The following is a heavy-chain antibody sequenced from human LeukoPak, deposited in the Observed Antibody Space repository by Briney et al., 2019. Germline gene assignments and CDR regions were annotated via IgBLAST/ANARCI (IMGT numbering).Heavy chain of an antibody. V-gene: IGHV3-23*01. CDR1: GFTFRNYG. J-gene: IGHJ4*02. Sequence: GGSLRLSCAASGFTFRNYGMGWVRQAPGKGLEWVSVVSDSGSSAYYADSMKGRFTISRDNSKNTLYLQMYSLRAEDTALYYCAKLGCTGTICYANYWGQGTLVTVSS. CDR3: AKLGCTGTICYANY. CDR2: VSDSGSSA. D-gene: IGHD2-2*01.